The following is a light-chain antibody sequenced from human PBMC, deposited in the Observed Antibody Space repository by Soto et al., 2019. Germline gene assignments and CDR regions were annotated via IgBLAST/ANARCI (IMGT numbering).Light chain of an antibody. CDR2: LDRSGSY. V-gene: IGLV4-60*02. CDR3: ETWCSNTHKV. CDR1: SGHSTYI. J-gene: IGLJ3*02. Sequence: QLVLTQSSSASTSLGSSVKLTCILSSGHSTYIIAWHQQQLGKAPRFLMTLDRSGSYNRGSGVPDRYSGSSSGADRYLTISNLQFEDEGDYYCETWCSNTHKVFGGGTKLTVL.